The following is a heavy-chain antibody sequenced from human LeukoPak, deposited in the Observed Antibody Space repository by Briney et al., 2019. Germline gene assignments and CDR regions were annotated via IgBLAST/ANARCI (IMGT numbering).Heavy chain of an antibody. J-gene: IGHJ4*02. V-gene: IGHV4-34*01. D-gene: IGHD1-26*01. CDR2: INHSGST. Sequence: SETLSLTCAVYGRSFSGYYWSWIRQTPGKGLEWIGEINHSGSTTYNPSLKSRVTISVDTSKNQFSLKLSSVTAADTAVYYCARQERVVRGGSGSYYAVYFDYWGQGTLVTVSS. CDR1: GRSFSGYY. CDR3: ARQERVVRGGSGSYYAVYFDY.